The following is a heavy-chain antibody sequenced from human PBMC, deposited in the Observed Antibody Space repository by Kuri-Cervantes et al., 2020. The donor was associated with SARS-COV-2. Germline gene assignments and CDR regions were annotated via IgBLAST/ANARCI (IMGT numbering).Heavy chain of an antibody. V-gene: IGHV3-7*04. Sequence: GESLKISCKGSGYSFTSYWISWVRQAPGKGLEWVANINQDGSEKYYVGSVKGRFTISRDNAKNSLYLQMNSLRAEDTAVYYCARDGWGSTSHNWFDPWGQGTLVTVSS. D-gene: IGHD2-2*01. CDR1: GYSFTSYW. CDR2: INQDGSEK. J-gene: IGHJ5*02. CDR3: ARDGWGSTSHNWFDP.